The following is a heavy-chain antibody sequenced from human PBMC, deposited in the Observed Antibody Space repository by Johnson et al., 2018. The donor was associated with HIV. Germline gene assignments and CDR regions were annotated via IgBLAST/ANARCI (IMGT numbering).Heavy chain of an antibody. V-gene: IGHV3-30*18. CDR2: ISYDGSDK. J-gene: IGHJ3*02. D-gene: IGHD6-6*01. Sequence: QVQLVESGGGVVQPGRSLRLSCVGSGFTFSSYGMHWVRQAPGKGLEWVAVISYDGSDKYYADSVKGRLTISRDNSKNTLYLQMNSLRAEDTAVYYCANLEYNSTDAFDIWGQGTLVTVSS. CDR3: ANLEYNSTDAFDI. CDR1: GFTFSSYG.